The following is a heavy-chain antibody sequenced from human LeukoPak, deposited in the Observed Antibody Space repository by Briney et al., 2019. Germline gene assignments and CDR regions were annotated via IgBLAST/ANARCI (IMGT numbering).Heavy chain of an antibody. CDR2: ISSSSSYI. CDR1: GFTFSSYS. J-gene: IGHJ4*02. D-gene: IGHD3-10*01. CDR3: AKDRGRDLWFGEPLNDY. Sequence: GGSLRLSCAASGFTFSSYSMNWVRQAPGKGLEWVSSISSSSSYIYYADSVKGRFTISRDNAKNSLYLQMNSLRAEDTAVYYCAKDRGRDLWFGEPLNDYWGQGTLVTVSS. V-gene: IGHV3-21*01.